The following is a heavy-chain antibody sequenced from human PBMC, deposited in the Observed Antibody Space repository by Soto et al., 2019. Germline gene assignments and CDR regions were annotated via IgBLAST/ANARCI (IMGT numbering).Heavy chain of an antibody. Sequence: EVQLLESGGGVVQPGGSLRLSCAASGFTFSSYALSWVRQAPGQGLVWVSAISDSGGYTFYKDSVKGRFTISRDNSKNTLYLQMNSLRAEDTALYYCAKRGVSGSGSYFGGPFRDWGQGTPVTVSS. CDR2: ISDSGGYT. D-gene: IGHD3-10*01. CDR3: AKRGVSGSGSYFGGPFRD. V-gene: IGHV3-23*01. CDR1: GFTFSSYA. J-gene: IGHJ4*02.